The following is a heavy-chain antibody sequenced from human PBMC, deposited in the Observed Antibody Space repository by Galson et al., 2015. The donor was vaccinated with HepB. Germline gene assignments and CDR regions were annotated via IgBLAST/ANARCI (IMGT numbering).Heavy chain of an antibody. D-gene: IGHD1-26*01. J-gene: IGHJ3*02. CDR1: GGSISSSSYY. V-gene: IGHV4-39*07. CDR3: ARDGGGSYPDAFDI. CDR2: IYYSGST. Sequence: TLSLTCTVSGGSISSSSYYWGWIRQPPGKGLEWIGSIYYSGSTYYNPSLKSRVTISVDTSKNQFSLKLSSVTAADTAVYYCARDGGGSYPDAFDIWGQGTMVTVSS.